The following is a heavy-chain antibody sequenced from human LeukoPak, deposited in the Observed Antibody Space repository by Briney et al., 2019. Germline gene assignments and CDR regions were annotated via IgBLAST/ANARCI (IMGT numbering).Heavy chain of an antibody. CDR1: GYTFTSYD. CDR2: MNPNSGNT. D-gene: IGHD3-10*01. J-gene: IGHJ6*03. V-gene: IGHV1-8*01. Sequence: ASVKVSCKASGYTFTSYDINWVRQAPGQGLEWMGWMNPNSGNTGYAQKFQGRVTMTRNTSISTAYMELSSLRSEDTAVYYCARARRTMVRGVIFPLYYYYYMDVWGKGTTVTVSS. CDR3: ARARRTMVRGVIFPLYYYYYMDV.